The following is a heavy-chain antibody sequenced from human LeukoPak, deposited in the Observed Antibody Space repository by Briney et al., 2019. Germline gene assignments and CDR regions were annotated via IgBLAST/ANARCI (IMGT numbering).Heavy chain of an antibody. CDR3: ARRRYFDGSGYLE. J-gene: IGHJ1*01. CDR2: IYYSGRT. Sequence: SETLSLTCSVSGDSVSRSDSYWDWIRQPPGKGLEWIGTIYYSGRTYYSPSLRSRVAMSVDPSNNQFSLTLRSVTAADTALYYCARRRYFDGSGYLEWGQGTLLSVSS. CDR1: GDSVSRSDSY. D-gene: IGHD3-22*01. V-gene: IGHV4-39*01.